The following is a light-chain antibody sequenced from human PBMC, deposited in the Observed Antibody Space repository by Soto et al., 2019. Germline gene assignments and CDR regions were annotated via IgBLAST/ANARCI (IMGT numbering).Light chain of an antibody. CDR3: TSFTSRSPKV. J-gene: IGLJ1*01. CDR2: EVS. V-gene: IGLV2-14*01. Sequence: QLALTEPSSLPGSPGHPITISCTGTIGDVDAFDYVSWYQHHPGKAPKLMIFEVSDRPSGVSDRFSGSKSGSTACLTISGLQAEDEADYFCTSFTSRSPKVYRTGTKVTVL. CDR1: IGDVDAFDY.